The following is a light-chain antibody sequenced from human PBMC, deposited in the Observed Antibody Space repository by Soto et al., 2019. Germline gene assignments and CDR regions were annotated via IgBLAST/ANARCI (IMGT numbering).Light chain of an antibody. Sequence: QSALTQPASVSGSPGQSITFSCTGTSSDVGAFDYVSWYQQHPGKAPKLIIYGVSDRPSGVSNRFSGSKSGNTASLAISGLQAEDEAHYHCSSYTLSGALVFGGGTKVTVL. CDR2: GVS. CDR1: SSDVGAFDY. V-gene: IGLV2-14*03. CDR3: SSYTLSGALV. J-gene: IGLJ2*01.